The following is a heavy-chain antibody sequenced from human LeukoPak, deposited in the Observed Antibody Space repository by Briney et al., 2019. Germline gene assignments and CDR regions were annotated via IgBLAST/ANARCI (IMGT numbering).Heavy chain of an antibody. Sequence: KPGGSLRLSWAASGFTFSDYYMSWIRQAPGKGLEWVSYISSSSSYTNYADSVKGRFTISRDNAKNSLYLQMNSLRAEDTAVYYCARAVGYCSSTSCYGHFDYWGQGTLVTVSS. CDR3: ARAVGYCSSTSCYGHFDY. V-gene: IGHV3-11*06. CDR2: ISSSSSYT. CDR1: GFTFSDYY. D-gene: IGHD2-2*01. J-gene: IGHJ4*02.